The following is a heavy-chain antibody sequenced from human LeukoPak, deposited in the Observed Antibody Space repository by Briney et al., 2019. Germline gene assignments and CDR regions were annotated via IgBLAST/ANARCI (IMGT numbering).Heavy chain of an antibody. D-gene: IGHD4-17*01. Sequence: GGSLRLSCAASGFTFNTNWMHWVCQAPGKGLVWVSRINGDGSRTNYADSVEGRFTISRDNAKNTVYLQMNSLRAEDTAVYYCARGATYAYYFDYWGQGILVTVSS. CDR2: INGDGSRT. J-gene: IGHJ4*02. CDR1: GFTFNTNW. V-gene: IGHV3-74*01. CDR3: ARGATYAYYFDY.